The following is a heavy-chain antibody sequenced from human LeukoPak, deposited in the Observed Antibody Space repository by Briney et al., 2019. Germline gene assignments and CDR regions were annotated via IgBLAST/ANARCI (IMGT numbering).Heavy chain of an antibody. CDR2: IYHRGRS. V-gene: IGHV4-4*02. CDR1: GGSVTNSNW. D-gene: IGHD2-2*01. Sequence: SETLSLTCAVPGGSVTNSNWWSWVCQPPGKELEWIGEIYHRGRSNYNPSLKSRITISVDTSKDQFSLKLSSVTAADTAVYYCAREGGCSSTSCYWREYYFDYWGQGTLVTVSS. J-gene: IGHJ4*02. CDR3: AREGGCSSTSCYWREYYFDY.